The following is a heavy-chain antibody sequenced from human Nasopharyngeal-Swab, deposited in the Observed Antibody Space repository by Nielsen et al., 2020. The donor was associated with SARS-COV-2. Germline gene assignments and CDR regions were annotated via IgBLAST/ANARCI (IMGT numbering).Heavy chain of an antibody. Sequence: GESLKISCAASGFIFSDYYMSWVREAPGTGLEWVSYISTSGTTIYYADSVKGRFTISRDNAKNSLYLQMNSLRAEDTAVYYCARDSYTNGLVKTFWGQGTLVTVSS. V-gene: IGHV3-11*04. J-gene: IGHJ4*02. D-gene: IGHD4-11*01. CDR2: ISTSGTTI. CDR1: GFIFSDYY. CDR3: ARDSYTNGLVKTF.